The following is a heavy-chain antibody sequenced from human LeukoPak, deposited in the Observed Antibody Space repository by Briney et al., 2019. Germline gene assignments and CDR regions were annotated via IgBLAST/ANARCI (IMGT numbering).Heavy chain of an antibody. J-gene: IGHJ6*03. V-gene: IGHV1-2*02. D-gene: IGHD2-21*01. CDR1: GYTFTGYY. CDR2: INPNSGGT. Sequence: ASVKVSCKASGYTFTGYYMHWVRQAPGQGLEWMGWINPNSGGTNYAQKFQGRVTMTRDTSISTAYMELSSLRSEDTAVYYCARVEDSGGDCPSSYYYYYMDVWGKGTTVTVSS. CDR3: ARVEDSGGDCPSSYYYYYMDV.